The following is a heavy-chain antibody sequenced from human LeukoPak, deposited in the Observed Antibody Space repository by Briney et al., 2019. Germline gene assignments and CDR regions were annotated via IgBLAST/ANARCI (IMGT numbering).Heavy chain of an antibody. D-gene: IGHD2-8*01. V-gene: IGHV4-61*02. Sequence: SETLSLTCTVSGGSISSGSYYWSWIRQPAGKGLEWIGRIYTSGSTNYNPSLKSRVTISVDTSKNQFSLKLSSVTAADTAVYYCARVGVDDPYYMDVWGKGTTVTISS. J-gene: IGHJ6*03. CDR1: GGSISSGSYY. CDR2: IYTSGST. CDR3: ARVGVDDPYYMDV.